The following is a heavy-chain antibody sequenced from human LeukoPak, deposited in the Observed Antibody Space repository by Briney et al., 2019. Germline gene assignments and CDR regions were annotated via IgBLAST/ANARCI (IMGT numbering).Heavy chain of an antibody. Sequence: GASVKVSCKASGYTFTGYYMHWVRQAPGQGLEWMGRIDPNSGGTNYAQKFQGRVTITTDESTSTAYMELSSLRSEDTAVYYCAARTNGVSNDAFDIWGQGTMVTVSS. CDR2: IDPNSGGT. J-gene: IGHJ3*02. CDR1: GYTFTGYY. CDR3: AARTNGVSNDAFDI. V-gene: IGHV1-2*06. D-gene: IGHD2-8*01.